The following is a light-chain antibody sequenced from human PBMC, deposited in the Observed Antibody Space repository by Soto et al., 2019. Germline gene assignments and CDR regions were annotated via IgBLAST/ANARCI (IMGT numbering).Light chain of an antibody. V-gene: IGLV2-14*01. Sequence: QSVLTQPASVSGSPGQSITISCTGTSSDVGGSNYVSWYQQHPGKAPKLMIYEDNQRPSGVPDRFSGSIDSSSNSASLTISGLKTEDEADYYCQSYDVSMGLGGGTKLTVL. CDR3: QSYDVSMG. CDR1: SSDVGGSNY. CDR2: EDN. J-gene: IGLJ2*01.